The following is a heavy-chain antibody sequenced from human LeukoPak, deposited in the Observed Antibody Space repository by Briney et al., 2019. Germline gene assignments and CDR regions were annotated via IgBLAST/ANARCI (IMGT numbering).Heavy chain of an antibody. D-gene: IGHD6-6*01. CDR2: ISSSSSYI. Sequence: PGGSLRLSCAASGFTFSIYGMNWVRQAPGKGLEWVSSISSSSSYIYYADSLKGRFTVSRDNAKNSLFLQMHSLRAEDTAVYYCARNQRSSSPHFDYWGQGTLVTVSS. J-gene: IGHJ4*02. V-gene: IGHV3-21*01. CDR3: ARNQRSSSPHFDY. CDR1: GFTFSIYG.